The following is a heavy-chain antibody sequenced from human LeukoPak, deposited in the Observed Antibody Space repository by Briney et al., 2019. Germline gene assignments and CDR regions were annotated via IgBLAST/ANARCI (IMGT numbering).Heavy chain of an antibody. CDR1: GGSISSGDYS. CDR2: IYHSGSI. V-gene: IGHV4-30-2*01. CDR3: ARGIRYFDWSPPPAFDY. J-gene: IGHJ4*02. Sequence: SETLSLTCAVSGGSISSGDYSWSWIRQPPGKGLEWIGNIYHSGSIYYNPSLKRRVTISVDRSKNQFSLKLSSVTAADTAVYYCARGIRYFDWSPPPAFDYWGQGTLVTVSS. D-gene: IGHD3-9*01.